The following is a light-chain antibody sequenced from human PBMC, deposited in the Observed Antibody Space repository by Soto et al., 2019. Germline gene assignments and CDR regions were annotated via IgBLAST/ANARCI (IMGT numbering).Light chain of an antibody. V-gene: IGKV1-13*02. CDR3: QQIDSYPRT. Sequence: AIQLTQSPSSLSASVGDRVTITCRAGQGISTLAWYQQKPGKAPNLLISAASTLETGVPSRFSGSGSGTDFALTISRLHPEDFATYYYQQIDSYPRTFGQGTKVEIK. CDR1: QGIST. J-gene: IGKJ1*01. CDR2: AAS.